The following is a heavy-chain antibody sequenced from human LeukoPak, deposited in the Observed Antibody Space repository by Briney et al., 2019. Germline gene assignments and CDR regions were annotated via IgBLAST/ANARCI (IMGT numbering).Heavy chain of an antibody. CDR3: ARDIAVAGTGNWFDP. V-gene: IGHV4-30-4*08. J-gene: IGHJ5*02. Sequence: SQTLSLTCTLSGGSISSGDYYWSWIRQPPGKGLEWIGYIYYSGSTYYNPSLKSRVTISVDKSKNQFSLKLSSLIAADTAVYYCARDIAVAGTGNWFDPWGQGTLVTVSS. D-gene: IGHD6-19*01. CDR2: IYYSGST. CDR1: GGSISSGDYY.